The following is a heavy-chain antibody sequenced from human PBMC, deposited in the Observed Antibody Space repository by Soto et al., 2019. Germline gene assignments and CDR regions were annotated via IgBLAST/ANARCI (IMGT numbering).Heavy chain of an antibody. J-gene: IGHJ4*02. CDR1: GGSISSGGYY. D-gene: IGHD6-13*01. Sequence: PSETLSLTCTVSGGSISSGGYYWSWIRQHPGKGLEWIGYIYYSGSTYYNPSLKSRVTISVDTSKNQFSLKLSSVTAADTAVYYCARDAAAGTLGFSHYYFDYWGQGTLVTVSS. CDR2: IYYSGST. CDR3: ARDAAAGTLGFSHYYFDY. V-gene: IGHV4-31*03.